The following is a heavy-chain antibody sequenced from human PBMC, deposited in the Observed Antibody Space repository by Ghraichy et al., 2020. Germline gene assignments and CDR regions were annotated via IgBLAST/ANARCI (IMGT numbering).Heavy chain of an antibody. Sequence: GGSLRLSCAASGFTFSSYAMSWVRQAPRKGLEWVSVISGSGGTTYYADSVKGRFTISRDNSKNTLYLQMNSLRAEDAAIYYCAKYCTSTSCSNYLYYGMDVWGQGTTVTVSS. CDR1: GFTFSSYA. CDR3: AKYCTSTSCSNYLYYGMDV. CDR2: ISGSGGTT. V-gene: IGHV3-23*01. J-gene: IGHJ6*02. D-gene: IGHD2-2*01.